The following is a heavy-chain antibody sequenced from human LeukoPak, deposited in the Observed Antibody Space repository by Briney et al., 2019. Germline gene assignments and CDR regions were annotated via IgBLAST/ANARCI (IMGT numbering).Heavy chain of an antibody. CDR1: GYTLTELS. Sequence: ASVKVSCKVSGYTLTELSMHWVRQAPGKGLEWMGGFDPEDGETIYAQKFQGRVTMTEDTSTDTANMELSSLRSEDTAVYYCATDLGGVSAFDIWGQGTMVTVSS. D-gene: IGHD3-16*01. CDR2: FDPEDGET. J-gene: IGHJ3*02. V-gene: IGHV1-24*01. CDR3: ATDLGGVSAFDI.